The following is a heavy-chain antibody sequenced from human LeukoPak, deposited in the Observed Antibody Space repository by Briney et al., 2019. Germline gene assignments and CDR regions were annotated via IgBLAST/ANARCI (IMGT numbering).Heavy chain of an antibody. D-gene: IGHD4-17*01. CDR3: ARDGDPATANDAFDI. Sequence: GGSLRLSCAASGFTFSSYWMHWVRQAPRKGLEWVSRINSDGSSTSYADSVKGRFTISRDNAKNTLYLQMNSLRAEDTAVYYCARDGDPATANDAFDIWGQGTMVTVSS. V-gene: IGHV3-74*01. CDR2: INSDGSST. CDR1: GFTFSSYW. J-gene: IGHJ3*02.